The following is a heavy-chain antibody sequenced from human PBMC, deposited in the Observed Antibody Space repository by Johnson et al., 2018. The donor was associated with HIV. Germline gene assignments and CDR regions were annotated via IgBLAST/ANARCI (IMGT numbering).Heavy chain of an antibody. CDR2: IKQDGSEK. Sequence: VQLVESGRGLVQPGGSLRLSCAASGFTFSTHWMTWVRQAPGKGLEWVANIKQDGSEKYYVDSVRGRFTISRDNSKNTLYLQMNSLRAEDTAVYYCARDCRDGYTCDAFDIWGQGTMVTVSS. V-gene: IGHV3-7*01. CDR1: GFTFSTHW. D-gene: IGHD5-24*01. J-gene: IGHJ3*02. CDR3: ARDCRDGYTCDAFDI.